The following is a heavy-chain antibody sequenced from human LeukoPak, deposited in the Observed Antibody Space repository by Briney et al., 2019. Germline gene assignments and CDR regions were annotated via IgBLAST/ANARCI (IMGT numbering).Heavy chain of an antibody. V-gene: IGHV3-23*01. CDR1: GFTFSSYA. D-gene: IGHD3-22*01. Sequence: GGSLRLSCAASGFTFSSYAMSWVRQAPGKGLEWVSFISPSGDRTSNADSVEGRFTISRDNTRHTLYLQTNSLRDEDTGVYYCAIMHGYYDGSGFWVQWGQGTLVTVSS. CDR2: ISPSGDRT. J-gene: IGHJ4*02. CDR3: AIMHGYYDGSGFWVQ.